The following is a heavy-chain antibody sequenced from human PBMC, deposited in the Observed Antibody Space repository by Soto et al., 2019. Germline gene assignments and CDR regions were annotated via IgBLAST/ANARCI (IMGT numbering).Heavy chain of an antibody. J-gene: IGHJ5*02. CDR3: ARHGFYGDYASNYFDP. Sequence: GESLKISCKASGYNFATYWIAWVRQMPGKGLEYMGIIYLGDSDARYSPSFQGQVTFSADKSISTAYLQWSSLTASDTAIYYCARHGFYGDYASNYFDPWGQGTLVTVSS. CDR1: GYNFATYW. CDR2: IYLGDSDA. D-gene: IGHD4-17*01. V-gene: IGHV5-51*01.